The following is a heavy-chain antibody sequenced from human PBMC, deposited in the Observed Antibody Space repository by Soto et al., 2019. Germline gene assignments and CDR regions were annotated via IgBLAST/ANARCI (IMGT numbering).Heavy chain of an antibody. CDR3: ARGLTIFGVVIGY. J-gene: IGHJ4*02. CDR1: GYTFTGYV. V-gene: IGHV1-3*01. D-gene: IGHD3-3*01. CDR2: INSGNGNT. Sequence: QVQLVESGAEVKKPGASVKLSCKTSGYTFTGYVVDWVRQAPGQGLEWMGWINSGNGNTKYSEKFQGRVTITRDTSARTAYMELNSLTSEDTAVYYCARGLTIFGVVIGYRAQGTLVTVSS.